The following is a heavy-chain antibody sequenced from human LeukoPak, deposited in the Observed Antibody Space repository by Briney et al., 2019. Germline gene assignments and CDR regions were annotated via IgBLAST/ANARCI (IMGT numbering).Heavy chain of an antibody. V-gene: IGHV4/OR15-8*02. CDR1: GGSISGTNW. CDR3: SRESGPFCPFGY. J-gene: IGHJ4*02. CDR2: ISLAGQT. Sequence: SETLSLTCGVSGGSISGTNWWSWVRHPPGQRLEWIGEISLAGQTNYSPSLNGRVTMSLDKSSNQLSLHLTSVTAADTATYFCSRESGPFCPFGYWGQGTLVIVSS. D-gene: IGHD1-26*01.